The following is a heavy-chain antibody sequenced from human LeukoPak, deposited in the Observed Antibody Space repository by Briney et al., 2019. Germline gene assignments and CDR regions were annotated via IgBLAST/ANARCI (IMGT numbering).Heavy chain of an antibody. CDR3: ARDPIDY. CDR1: GFTFSSYA. Sequence: PGGSLRLSCAASGFTFSSYAMHWVRQAPVKGLEWVSYISSSTFTIKYADSLEGRFTISRDNAKNSLYLQMNSLRDEDTAVYYCARDPIDYWGQGTLVTVSS. J-gene: IGHJ4*02. CDR2: ISSSTFTI. V-gene: IGHV3-48*02.